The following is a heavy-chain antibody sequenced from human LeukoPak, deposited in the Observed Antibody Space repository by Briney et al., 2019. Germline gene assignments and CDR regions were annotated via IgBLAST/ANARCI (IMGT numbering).Heavy chain of an antibody. V-gene: IGHV3-53*01. CDR1: GFTVSSNY. D-gene: IGHD2-21*02. Sequence: PGGSLRLSCAASGFTVSSNYMSWVRQAPGKGLEWVSVIYSGGSTYYADSVKGRFTISRDNSKNTLYLQMNSLRAEDTAVYYCARTGGDKGPYYYGMDVWGQGTTVTVSS. CDR3: ARTGGDKGPYYYGMDV. J-gene: IGHJ6*02. CDR2: IYSGGST.